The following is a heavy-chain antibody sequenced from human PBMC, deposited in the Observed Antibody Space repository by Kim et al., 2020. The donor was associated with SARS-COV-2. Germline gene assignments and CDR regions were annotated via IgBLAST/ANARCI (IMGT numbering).Heavy chain of an antibody. D-gene: IGHD6-13*01. J-gene: IGHJ6*02. CDR1: GFTFSSYA. Sequence: GGSLRLSCAASGFTFSSYAMSWVRQAPGKGLEWVSAISGSGGSTYYADSVKGRFTISRDNSKNTLYLQMNSLRAEDTAVYYCAKDLRGELSDSSSWFPRGVYYYYYGMDVWGQGTTVTVSS. V-gene: IGHV3-23*01. CDR3: AKDLRGELSDSSSWFPRGVYYYYYGMDV. CDR2: ISGSGGST.